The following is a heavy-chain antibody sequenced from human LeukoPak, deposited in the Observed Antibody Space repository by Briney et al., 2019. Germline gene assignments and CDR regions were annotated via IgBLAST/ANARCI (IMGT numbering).Heavy chain of an antibody. V-gene: IGHV3-21*01. Sequence: GGSLRLFCAASGFTFSSYSMNWVRQAPGKGLEWVSSISSSSSYIYYADSVKGRFTISRDNAKNSLYLQMNSLRAEDTAVYYCARDSLASIYYFDYWGQGTLVTVSS. J-gene: IGHJ4*02. D-gene: IGHD2-21*01. CDR2: ISSSSSYI. CDR1: GFTFSSYS. CDR3: ARDSLASIYYFDY.